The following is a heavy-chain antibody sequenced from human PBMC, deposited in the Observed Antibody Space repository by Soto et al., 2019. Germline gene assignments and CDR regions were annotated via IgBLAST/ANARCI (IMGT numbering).Heavy chain of an antibody. CDR2: IYYSEST. J-gene: IGHJ5*02. D-gene: IGHD2-15*01. CDR3: ARGVVVAAMIHNLFAP. V-gene: IGHV4-31*03. CDR1: GGSISSGGYY. Sequence: SETLSLTCTVSGGSISSGGYYWSWIRQHPGKGLEWIGYIYYSESTYYNPSLKSRVTISVDTSKNQFSLKLSSVTAADTAVYYCARGVVVAAMIHNLFAPWGQGTLVTVSS.